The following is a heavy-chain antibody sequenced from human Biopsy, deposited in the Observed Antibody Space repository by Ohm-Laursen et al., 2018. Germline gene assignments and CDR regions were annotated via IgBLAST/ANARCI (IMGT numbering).Heavy chain of an antibody. CDR2: IYNTETT. J-gene: IGHJ5*02. Sequence: SETLSLTCTVSGGSISSSTTYYWAWLRQPPGKGLEWIGSIYNTETTFYNPSLKSRVTISVDTSTNQFPLKVSSVTAAGTALYFCARHPTGFWFDPWGHGTLVTVSS. CDR3: ARHPTGFWFDP. V-gene: IGHV4-39*01. CDR1: GGSISSSTTYY.